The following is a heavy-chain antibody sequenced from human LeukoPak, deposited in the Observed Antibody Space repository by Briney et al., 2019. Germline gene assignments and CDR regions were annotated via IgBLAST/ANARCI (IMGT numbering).Heavy chain of an antibody. CDR2: ISTSGST. V-gene: IGHV4-61*02. D-gene: IGHD3-3*01. Sequence: SQTLSLTCTVSGGSISSGSYYWSWIRQPAGKGLEWIGRISTSGSTNYNPSLKSRVTISVDTSKNQFSLKLSSVTAADTAVYYCAREPTYYDFWSGYSRNAFDIWGQGTMVTVSS. CDR1: GGSISSGSYY. CDR3: AREPTYYDFWSGYSRNAFDI. J-gene: IGHJ3*02.